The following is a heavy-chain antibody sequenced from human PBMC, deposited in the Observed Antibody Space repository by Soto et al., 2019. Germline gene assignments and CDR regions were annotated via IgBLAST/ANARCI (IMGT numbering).Heavy chain of an antibody. CDR2: IYHSGKT. V-gene: IGHV4-38-2*02. D-gene: IGHD3-22*01. CDR1: GYSISSGYY. CDR3: ATDKRVTMIGGWFDP. Sequence: LSLTCVVSGYSISSGYYWGWVRQSPGKGLEWIGSIYHSGKTYYKPSLRSRVTISIDTSKNQFSLRLTSVTAADTAVYYCATDKRVTMIGGWFDPWGQGTLVTV. J-gene: IGHJ5*02.